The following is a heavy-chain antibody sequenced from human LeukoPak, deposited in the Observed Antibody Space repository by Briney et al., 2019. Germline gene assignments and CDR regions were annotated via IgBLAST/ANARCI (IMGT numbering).Heavy chain of an antibody. J-gene: IGHJ4*02. CDR2: INHSGST. D-gene: IGHD3-22*01. V-gene: IGHV4-34*01. Sequence: SETLSLTCAVYGGSFSGYYWSWIRQPPGKGLEWIGEINHSGSTNYNPSLKSRVTISVDTSKNQFSLKLSSVTAADTAVYYCARGQRLHNDSSGYKALSYWGQGTLVTVSS. CDR3: ARGQRLHNDSSGYKALSY. CDR1: GGSFSGYY.